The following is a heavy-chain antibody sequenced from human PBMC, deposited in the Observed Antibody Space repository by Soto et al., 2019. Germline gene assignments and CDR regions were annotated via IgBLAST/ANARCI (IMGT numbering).Heavy chain of an antibody. D-gene: IGHD6-19*01. CDR2: INHSGST. V-gene: IGHV4-34*01. J-gene: IGHJ5*02. CDR3: ARAGGWMNNWFDP. CDR1: GGSFSGYY. Sequence: SETLSLTCAVYGGSFSGYYWSWIRQPPGKGLEWIGEINHSGSTNYNPSLKSRVTISVDTSKNQFSLKLSSVTAADTAVYYCARAGGWMNNWFDPWGQGTLVTVSS.